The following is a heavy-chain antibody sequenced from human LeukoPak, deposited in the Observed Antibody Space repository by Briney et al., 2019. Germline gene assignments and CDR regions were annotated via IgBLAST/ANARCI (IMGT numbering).Heavy chain of an antibody. CDR2: INSDGSST. CDR1: GFTFSSYW. D-gene: IGHD2-21*02. Sequence: PGGSLRLSCAASGFTFSSYWMHWVRQAPGKGLVWVSRINSDGSSTSYADSVKGRFTISRDNAKNTLYLQMNSLRAEDTGVYYCAREQTLAYCGGDCYQGEYFQHWGQGTLVTVSS. CDR3: AREQTLAYCGGDCYQGEYFQH. V-gene: IGHV3-74*01. J-gene: IGHJ1*01.